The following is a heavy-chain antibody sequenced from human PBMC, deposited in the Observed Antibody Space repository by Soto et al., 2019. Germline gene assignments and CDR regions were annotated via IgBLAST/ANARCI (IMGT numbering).Heavy chain of an antibody. D-gene: IGHD3-10*01. Sequence: QVQLQESGPGLVKPSQTLSLTCTVSGGSISSGGYYWSWIRQHPGTGLEWIGYIYYSGSTYYNPSLKSRVTISVDTSKNQFSLKLSSLTAADTAVYYCASNPSPGAGIDYWGQGTLVTVSS. J-gene: IGHJ4*02. V-gene: IGHV4-31*03. CDR2: IYYSGST. CDR3: ASNPSPGAGIDY. CDR1: GGSISSGGYY.